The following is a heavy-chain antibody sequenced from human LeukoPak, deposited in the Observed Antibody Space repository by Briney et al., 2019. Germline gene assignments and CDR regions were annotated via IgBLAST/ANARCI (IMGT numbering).Heavy chain of an antibody. Sequence: EASVKVSCKASGYTFTSYDINWVRQATGQGLEWMGWMNLNSGNTGYAQKFQGRVTMTRNTSISTAYMELSSLRSEDTAVYYCASGFRKDFTGIAVAGPIGYWGQGTLVTVSS. J-gene: IGHJ4*02. D-gene: IGHD6-19*01. V-gene: IGHV1-8*01. CDR1: GYTFTSYD. CDR2: MNLNSGNT. CDR3: ASGFRKDFTGIAVAGPIGY.